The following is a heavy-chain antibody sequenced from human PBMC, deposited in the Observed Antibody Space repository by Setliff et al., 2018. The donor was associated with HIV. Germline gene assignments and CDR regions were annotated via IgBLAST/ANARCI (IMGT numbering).Heavy chain of an antibody. D-gene: IGHD3-22*01. J-gene: IGHJ4*02. CDR1: GFMFSDYA. Sequence: PGGSLRLSCAASGFMFSDYAMNWVRQAPGKGLECVSHISSSTSTIYYADSVKGRFTISRDNAKNSLYLQMNSLRAEDTAVYYCARASSYYYDRSGYSSYFDYWGQGTLVTVSS. V-gene: IGHV3-48*04. CDR2: ISSSTSTI. CDR3: ARASSYYYDRSGYSSYFDY.